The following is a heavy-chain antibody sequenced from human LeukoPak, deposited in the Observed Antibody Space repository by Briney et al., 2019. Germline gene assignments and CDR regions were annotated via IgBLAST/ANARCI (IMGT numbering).Heavy chain of an antibody. D-gene: IGHD3-22*01. Sequence: GGSLRLSCAASGFTFSSYGMNWVRQAPGKGLEWVAVISYDGSNKYYADSVKGRFTISRDNSKNTLYLQMNSLRAEDTAVYYCARDRGTYYYDSSGYYYYYYGMDVWGQGTTVTVSS. CDR3: ARDRGTYYYDSSGYYYYYYGMDV. CDR1: GFTFSSYG. J-gene: IGHJ6*02. V-gene: IGHV3-30*03. CDR2: ISYDGSNK.